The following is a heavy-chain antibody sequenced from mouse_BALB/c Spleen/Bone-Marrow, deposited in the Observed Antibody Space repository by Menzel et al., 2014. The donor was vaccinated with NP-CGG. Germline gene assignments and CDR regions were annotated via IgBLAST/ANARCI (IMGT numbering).Heavy chain of an antibody. CDR1: GYTFTDYA. CDR2: ISTHYGDA. Sequence: VHLVESGAELVRPGVSVKISCKGSGYTFTDYAVHWVKQSHAKSLEWIGVISTHYGDATYNQKFKGKATMTVDKSSSTAYMELARLTSEDSAIYYCARDLDYWGQGTTLTVSS. V-gene: IGHV1S137*01. CDR3: ARDLDY. J-gene: IGHJ2*01.